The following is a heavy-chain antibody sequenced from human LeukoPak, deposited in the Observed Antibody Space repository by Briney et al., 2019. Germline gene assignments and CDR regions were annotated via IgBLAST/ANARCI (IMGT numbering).Heavy chain of an antibody. CDR2: INPSGGST. D-gene: IGHD6-6*01. Sequence: ASVKVSCKASGYTFTSYFMYWVRQAPGQGLEWMGLINPSGGSTSYAQKFQGRVTMTRDMSTSTVYMELSSLRSEDTAVYYCARVKTARHDAFDIWGQGTMVTVSS. CDR1: GYTFTSYF. CDR3: ARVKTARHDAFDI. V-gene: IGHV1-46*01. J-gene: IGHJ3*02.